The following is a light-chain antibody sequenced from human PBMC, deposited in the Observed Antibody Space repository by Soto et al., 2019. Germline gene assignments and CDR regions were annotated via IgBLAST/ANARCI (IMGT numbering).Light chain of an antibody. J-gene: IGKJ4*01. CDR1: QSVSSY. V-gene: IGKV3-11*01. CDR3: QQRSTFT. Sequence: EIVLTQSPATLSLSPGERATLSCRASQSVSSYLAWYQQKPGQAPRLLIYDASNRATGIPARFSGSGSGTDFTLTISSLEPEDFAVYYCQQRSTFTFGGVTKVEIK. CDR2: DAS.